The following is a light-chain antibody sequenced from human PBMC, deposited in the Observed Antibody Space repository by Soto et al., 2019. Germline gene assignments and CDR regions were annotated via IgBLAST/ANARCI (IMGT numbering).Light chain of an antibody. V-gene: IGLV2-14*01. CDR3: CSFEGRNNNHV. J-gene: IGLJ1*01. CDR1: SSDGGGYNY. CDR2: DVS. Sequence: QSALTQPASGSGSPGQSITISCTGTSSDGGGYNYVSWYQQHPGKAPKFMIYDVSNRPSGVSTRFSGSKSGNTASLTISGLQAEDEADYYCCSFEGRNNNHVLGSGTKVTVL.